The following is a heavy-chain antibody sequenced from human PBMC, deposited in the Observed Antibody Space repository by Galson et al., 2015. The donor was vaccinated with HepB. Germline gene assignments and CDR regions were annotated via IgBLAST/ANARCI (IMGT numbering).Heavy chain of an antibody. CDR2: ISAYNGNT. Sequence: SVKVSCKASGYTFTSYGISWVRQAPGQGLEWMGWISAYNGNTNYAQKLQGRVTMTTDTSTSTAYMELRSLRSDDTAVYYCARDSASRGIRVVFPDYFDYWGQGTLVTVSS. D-gene: IGHD3-3*02. CDR1: GYTFTSYG. CDR3: ARDSASRGIRVVFPDYFDY. J-gene: IGHJ4*02. V-gene: IGHV1-18*01.